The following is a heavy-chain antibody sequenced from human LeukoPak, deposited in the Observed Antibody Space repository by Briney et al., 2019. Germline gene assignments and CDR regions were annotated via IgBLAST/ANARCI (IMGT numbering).Heavy chain of an antibody. CDR1: GFTFSGSA. Sequence: GGSLTLSCAASGFTFSGSAMHWVRQASGKGLEWVGRIRSKANSYATAYAASVKGKFTISRDDSKNTAYLQMNSLRAEDTAVYYCAKEREAVAGTFDYWGQGTLVTVSS. V-gene: IGHV3-73*01. D-gene: IGHD6-19*01. J-gene: IGHJ4*02. CDR2: IRSKANSYAT. CDR3: AKEREAVAGTFDY.